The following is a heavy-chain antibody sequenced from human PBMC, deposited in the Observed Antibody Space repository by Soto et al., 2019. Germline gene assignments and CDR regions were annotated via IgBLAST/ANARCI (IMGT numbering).Heavy chain of an antibody. J-gene: IGHJ4*02. V-gene: IGHV4-4*02. D-gene: IGHD2-15*01. CDR1: GGSISSSNW. CDR2: IYHSGST. CDR3: ARHRCCGGSCYYYFAY. Sequence: SETLSLTCAVSGGSISSSNWWSWVRQPPGKGLEWIGEIYHSGSTNYNPSLKSRVTISVDKSKNQFSLKLSSVTAADTAVYYCARHRCCGGSCYYYFAYWGQGTLVTGSS.